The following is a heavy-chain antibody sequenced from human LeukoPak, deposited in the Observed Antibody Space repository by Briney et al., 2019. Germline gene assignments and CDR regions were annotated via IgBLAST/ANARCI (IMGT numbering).Heavy chain of an antibody. Sequence: PGGSLRLSCAASGFTFSSYGMHWVRQAPGKGLEWVAVISYDGSNKYCADSVKGRFTISRDNSKNTLYLQMNNLTTEDTAVYYCAKEVSDYVTYYYMDVWGKGTTVTVSS. CDR1: GFTFSSYG. CDR2: ISYDGSNK. J-gene: IGHJ6*03. CDR3: AKEVSDYVTYYYMDV. V-gene: IGHV3-30*18. D-gene: IGHD4-17*01.